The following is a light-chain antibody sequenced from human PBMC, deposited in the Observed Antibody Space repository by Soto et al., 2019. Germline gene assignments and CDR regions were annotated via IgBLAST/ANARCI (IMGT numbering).Light chain of an antibody. CDR2: TAS. CDR1: QSISTW. CDR3: QQHNSYPRT. Sequence: DIQMTQSPSTLSASVGERVTITYRASQSISTWLAWYQQKPGKAPKLLIYTASNLERGVPSRFSGSGSGTEFTLTISSLQPDDFATYYCQQHNSYPRTFGQGTKVEIK. V-gene: IGKV1-5*03. J-gene: IGKJ1*01.